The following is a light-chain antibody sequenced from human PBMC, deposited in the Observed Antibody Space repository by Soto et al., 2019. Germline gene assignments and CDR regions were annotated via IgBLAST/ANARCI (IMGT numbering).Light chain of an antibody. Sequence: QSVLTQPASVSGSPGQSITISCTSSEVGTYNLVSWYQHHPGKAPKLMIYDVSKRPSGVSNRFPGSKSGNTASLTISGLQAEDEADYYCCSYAGSSTVVFGGGTKLTVL. CDR1: SSEVGTYNL. CDR3: CSYAGSSTVV. V-gene: IGLV2-23*02. J-gene: IGLJ2*01. CDR2: DVS.